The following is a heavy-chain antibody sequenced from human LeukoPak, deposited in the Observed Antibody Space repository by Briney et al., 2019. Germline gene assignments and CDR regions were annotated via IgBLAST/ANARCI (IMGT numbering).Heavy chain of an antibody. V-gene: IGHV3-66*02. CDR1: GFTVSSNY. CDR3: ARDHYDSSGYYYAGWFDP. J-gene: IGHJ5*02. Sequence: GGSLRLSCAASGFTVSSNYMSWVRQAPGKGLEWVSVIYGGGSTYYADSVKGRFTISRDNSKNTLYLQMNSLRAEDTAVYYCARDHYDSSGYYYAGWFDPWGQGTLVTVSS. CDR2: IYGGGST. D-gene: IGHD3-22*01.